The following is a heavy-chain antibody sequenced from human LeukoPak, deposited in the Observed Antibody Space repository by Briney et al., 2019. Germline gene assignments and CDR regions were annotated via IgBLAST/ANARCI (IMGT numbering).Heavy chain of an antibody. CDR3: ARVKADYFYYYVDV. V-gene: IGHV3-48*04. Sequence: GGSLRLSCAASGSTFSYYSMDWVRQAPGKGLEWVSYMSSSTSTIYYADSVKGRFTISRDNAKNSLYLQMNSLRAEDTAVYYCARVKADYFYYYVDVWGKGTTVTASS. J-gene: IGHJ6*03. CDR2: MSSSTSTI. CDR1: GSTFSYYS.